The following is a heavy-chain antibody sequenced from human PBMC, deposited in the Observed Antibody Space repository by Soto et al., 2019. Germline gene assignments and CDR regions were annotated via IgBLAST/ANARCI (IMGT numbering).Heavy chain of an antibody. J-gene: IGHJ3*02. Sequence: EVQLVESGGGLVQPGGSLRLSCTVSGFTFSSYSMNWVRQVPGKGLEWVSYISSSGSTIYYTDSVKGRFTISRDSARNSLSLQMNSLRDEDTAVSYCARALWGTGAFDIWGQGTMVTVSS. V-gene: IGHV3-48*02. D-gene: IGHD3-16*01. CDR3: ARALWGTGAFDI. CDR2: ISSSGSTI. CDR1: GFTFSSYS.